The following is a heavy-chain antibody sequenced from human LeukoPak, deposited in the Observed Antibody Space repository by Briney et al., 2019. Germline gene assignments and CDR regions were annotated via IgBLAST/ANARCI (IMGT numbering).Heavy chain of an antibody. D-gene: IGHD5-18*01. CDR2: FDPEDGET. CDR3: ATAYSYGSKIFDY. V-gene: IGHV1-24*01. CDR1: GYTLTELS. J-gene: IGHJ4*02. Sequence: GALVKVSCKVSGYTLTELSMHWVRQAPGKGLEWMGGFDPEDGETICAQKFQGRVTMTEDTSTDTAYMELSSLRSEDTAVYYCATAYSYGSKIFDYWGQGTLVTVSS.